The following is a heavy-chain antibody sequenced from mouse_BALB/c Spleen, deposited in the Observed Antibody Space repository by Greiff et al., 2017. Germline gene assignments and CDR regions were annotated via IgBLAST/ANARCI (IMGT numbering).Heavy chain of an antibody. J-gene: IGHJ2*01. CDR1: GFTFSSYG. V-gene: IGHV5-6-3*01. CDR2: INSNGGST. D-gene: IGHD2-14*01. Sequence: DVMLVESGGGLVQPGGSLKLSCAASGFTFSSYGMSWVRQTPDKRLELVATINSNGGSTYYPDSVKGRFTISRDNAKNTLYLQMSSLKSEDTAMYYCAREGYRYYFDYWGQGTTLTVSS. CDR3: AREGYRYYFDY.